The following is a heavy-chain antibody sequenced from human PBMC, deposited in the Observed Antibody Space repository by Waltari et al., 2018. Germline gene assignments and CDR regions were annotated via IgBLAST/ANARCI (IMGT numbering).Heavy chain of an antibody. J-gene: IGHJ6*03. CDR3: ARGSIVVVPAANRDYYYYYYMDV. CDR1: GGSISSYY. CDR2: IYTSGST. V-gene: IGHV4-4*07. D-gene: IGHD2-2*01. Sequence: QVQLQESGPGLVKPSETLSLTCTVSGGSISSYYWSWIRQPAGKGLEWIGRIYTSGSTNSNPSLKSRVTMSVDTSKNQFSLKLSSVTAADTAVYYCARGSIVVVPAANRDYYYYYYMDVWGKGTTVTISS.